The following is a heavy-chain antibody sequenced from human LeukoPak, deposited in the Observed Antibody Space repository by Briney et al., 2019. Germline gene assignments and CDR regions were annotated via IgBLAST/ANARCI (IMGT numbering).Heavy chain of an antibody. Sequence: PGGSLRLSCAASGFTFSSYWMSWVRQAPGKGLEWVANIKQDGSEKYYVDSVKGRFTISRDNAKNSPYLQMNSLRAEDTAVYYCTRDVRGYDFWSGYYSLYFDYWGQGTLVTVSS. J-gene: IGHJ4*02. CDR2: IKQDGSEK. V-gene: IGHV3-7*01. D-gene: IGHD3-3*01. CDR3: TRDVRGYDFWSGYYSLYFDY. CDR1: GFTFSSYW.